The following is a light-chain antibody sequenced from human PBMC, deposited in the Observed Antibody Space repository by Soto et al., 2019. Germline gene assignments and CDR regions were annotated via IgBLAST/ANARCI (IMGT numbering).Light chain of an antibody. V-gene: IGKV3-20*01. CDR2: DAS. Sequence: EIVLTQSPVTLSLSPGERATLSCRASQSVRTYLAWYQVKPGQTPRLLIYDASSRATGIPDRISGSGSGTDFTLTISRLEPEDFAVYYCQQYGSAPFTFGPGTKVDIK. CDR3: QQYGSAPFT. CDR1: QSVRTY. J-gene: IGKJ3*01.